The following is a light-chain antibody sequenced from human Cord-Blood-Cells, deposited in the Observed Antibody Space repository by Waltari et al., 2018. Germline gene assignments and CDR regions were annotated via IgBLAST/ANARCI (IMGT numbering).Light chain of an antibody. CDR3: QQSYSTLFT. V-gene: IGKV1-39*01. CDR1: QSISSH. J-gene: IGKJ3*01. Sequence: DIQMTQSPSSLSASVGDRVTLTCRASQSISSHLTWYQQKPGKAPKLLIYAASSLQSGVPSRFSGSGSGTDFTLTISSLQPEDFATYYCQQSYSTLFTFGPGTKVDIK. CDR2: AAS.